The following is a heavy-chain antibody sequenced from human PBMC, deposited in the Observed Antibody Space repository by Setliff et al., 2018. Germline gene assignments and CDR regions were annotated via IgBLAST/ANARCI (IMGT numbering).Heavy chain of an antibody. V-gene: IGHV4-39*07. Sequence: SETLSLTCTVSGGSISSSSYYWGWIRQPPGKGLEWIGEINHSGKTNHKPSLKSRVTMSGDKSKNQFSLKLNSVTAADTAVYYCARSYSNSLEYWGPGTLVTVSS. CDR1: GGSISSSSYY. CDR2: INHSGKT. D-gene: IGHD4-4*01. CDR3: ARSYSNSLEY. J-gene: IGHJ4*02.